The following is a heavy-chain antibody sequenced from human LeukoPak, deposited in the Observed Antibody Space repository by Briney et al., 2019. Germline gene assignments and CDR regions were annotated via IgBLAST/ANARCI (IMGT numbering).Heavy chain of an antibody. J-gene: IGHJ4*02. Sequence: GGFLRLSCVASGFPFSSYWMTWVRQAPGKGLEWVANIKQDGSKKSYVDSVKGRFTISRDNAKNSLYLQMNSLRAEDTAIYYCTRVGYIDEGIDYWGQGTLVTVSS. V-gene: IGHV3-7*04. CDR2: IKQDGSKK. D-gene: IGHD5-24*01. CDR1: GFPFSSYW. CDR3: TRVGYIDEGIDY.